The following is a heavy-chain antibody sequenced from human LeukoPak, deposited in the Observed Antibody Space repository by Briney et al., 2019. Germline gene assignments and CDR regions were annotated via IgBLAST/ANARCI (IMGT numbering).Heavy chain of an antibody. CDR2: ISPYNRNT. Sequence: ASVKVSCKASGDTFTGYYMHWVRQAPGQGLEWMGWISPYNRNTNYAQKFQGRVTLTTDASTSTAYMELRSLRSDDTAVYYCARDIYDYLWGNYRNDFWGQGTLVTVSS. J-gene: IGHJ4*02. CDR1: GDTFTGYY. V-gene: IGHV1-18*04. CDR3: ARDIYDYLWGNYRNDF. D-gene: IGHD3-16*02.